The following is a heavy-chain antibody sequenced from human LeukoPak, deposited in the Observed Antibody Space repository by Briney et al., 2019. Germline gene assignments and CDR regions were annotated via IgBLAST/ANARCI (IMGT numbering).Heavy chain of an antibody. CDR2: IASDGSST. Sequence: PGGSLRLSCAASGFTFSSYWMNWVRQALGKGLVWVSRIASDGSSTTYADSVKGRFSISRDNAKNTLYLQMNRLRVEDTAVYYCARGRPHGNDYWGQGTLVTVSS. D-gene: IGHD4-23*01. CDR1: GFTFSSYW. J-gene: IGHJ4*02. V-gene: IGHV3-74*01. CDR3: ARGRPHGNDY.